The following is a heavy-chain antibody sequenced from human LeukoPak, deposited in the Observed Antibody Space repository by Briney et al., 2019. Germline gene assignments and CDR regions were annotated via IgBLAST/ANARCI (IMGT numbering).Heavy chain of an antibody. V-gene: IGHV1-18*01. CDR2: ISAYNGNT. CDR1: GYTFTSYG. Sequence: ASVKVSCKASGYTFTSYGISWVRQAPGQGLEWMGWISAYNGNTNYAQKLQGRVTMTTDTSTSTAYMELRSLRSDDTAVYYCARAGDDSSGYYYSDNWFDPWGQGTLVTVSS. D-gene: IGHD3-22*01. CDR3: ARAGDDSSGYYYSDNWFDP. J-gene: IGHJ5*02.